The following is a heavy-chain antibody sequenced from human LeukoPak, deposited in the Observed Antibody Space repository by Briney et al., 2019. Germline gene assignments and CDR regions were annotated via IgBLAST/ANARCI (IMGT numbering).Heavy chain of an antibody. CDR1: GFLFGEYW. V-gene: IGHV3-7*03. J-gene: IGHJ4*02. CDR2: INQNGGEK. D-gene: IGHD4-23*01. CDR3: TRTVNSASDF. Sequence: GGSLSLSCVASGFLFGEYWMRWVRQAPGKGLEGVATINQNGGEKYYVDSVKGRFTICRDNAKTSLFLQMNSLRIDDTAMYYCTRTVNSASDFWGQGTLVTVSS.